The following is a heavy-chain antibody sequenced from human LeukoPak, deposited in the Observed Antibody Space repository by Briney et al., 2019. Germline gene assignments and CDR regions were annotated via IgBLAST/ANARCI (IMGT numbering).Heavy chain of an antibody. V-gene: IGHV1-69*13. CDR3: ARDGLGGLLFDY. Sequence: ASVKVSCKASGGTFSSYAISCVRQAPGQGLEWMGGIIPIFGTANYAQKFQGRVTITADESTSTAYMELSSLRSEDTAVYYCARDGLGGLLFDYWGQGTLVTVSS. D-gene: IGHD3-10*01. J-gene: IGHJ4*02. CDR2: IIPIFGTA. CDR1: GGTFSSYA.